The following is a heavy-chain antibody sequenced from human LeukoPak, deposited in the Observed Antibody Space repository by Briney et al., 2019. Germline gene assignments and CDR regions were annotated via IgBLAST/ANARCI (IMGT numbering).Heavy chain of an antibody. J-gene: IGHJ5*02. D-gene: IGHD3-22*01. CDR3: ARHASHYYDSSGYYSNWFDP. V-gene: IGHV4-34*01. CDR2: IYYSGST. Sequence: SETLSLTCAVYGGSFSGYYWSWIRQPPGKGLEWIGSIYYSGSTYYNPSLKSRVTISVDTSKNQFSLKLSSVTAADTAVYYCARHASHYYDSSGYYSNWFDPWGQGTLVTVSS. CDR1: GGSFSGYY.